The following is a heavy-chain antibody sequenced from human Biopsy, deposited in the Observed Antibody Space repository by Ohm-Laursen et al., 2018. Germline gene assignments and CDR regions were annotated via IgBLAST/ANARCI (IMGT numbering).Heavy chain of an antibody. CDR2: IYHTGSA. Sequence: SDTLSLTCPVSGGSISNYYCAWIRQSPGKGLEWIGYIYHTGSANYNPSLRSRVTLSLDTSKNQFSLRLTSVTAADTAVYYCASHDSSGWWFFDNWGQGTLVTVS. J-gene: IGHJ4*02. CDR1: GGSISNYY. CDR3: ASHDSSGWWFFDN. D-gene: IGHD6-19*01. V-gene: IGHV4-59*07.